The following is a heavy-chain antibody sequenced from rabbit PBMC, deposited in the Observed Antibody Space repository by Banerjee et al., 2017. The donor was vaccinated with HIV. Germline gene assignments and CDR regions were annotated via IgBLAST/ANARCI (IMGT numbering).Heavy chain of an antibody. V-gene: IGHV1S45*01. CDR3: ARNYVNAFDP. CDR2: VSTTTGAT. D-gene: IGHD1-1*01. J-gene: IGHJ2*01. Sequence: QEQLVESGGGLVQPEGSLTLTCTASGFSFGIYWMCWVRQAPGKGLEWIGCVSTTTGATYYASWAKGRFTISKASSTTVTLKMTSLTAADTATYFCARNYVNAFDPWGPGTLVTVS. CDR1: GFSFGIYW.